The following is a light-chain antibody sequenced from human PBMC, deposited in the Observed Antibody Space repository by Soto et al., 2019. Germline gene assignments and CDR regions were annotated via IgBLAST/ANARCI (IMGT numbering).Light chain of an antibody. CDR1: QSISSY. J-gene: IGKJ2*01. CDR2: AAS. V-gene: IGKV1-39*01. CDR3: QQSYSTLGYT. Sequence: DIQMTQSPSSLSASVGDRVTITCGASQSISSYLNWYQQKPGKAPKLLIYAASSLQSGVPSRFSGSGSGTDFTLTISSLQPEDFATYYCQQSYSTLGYTFGQGTKVDIK.